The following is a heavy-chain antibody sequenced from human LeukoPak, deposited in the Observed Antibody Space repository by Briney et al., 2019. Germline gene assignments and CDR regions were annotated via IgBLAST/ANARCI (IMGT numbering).Heavy chain of an antibody. J-gene: IGHJ5*02. V-gene: IGHV3-48*03. CDR2: ISSSGSTI. CDR1: GFTFSSYE. Sequence: GGSLRLSCAASGFTFSSYEMNWVRQAPGKGLEWVSYISSSGSTIYYADSVKGRFTISRDNAKNSLYLQMNSLRAEDTAVYYCARDGRYCSSTSCYESWFDPWGQGTLVTVSS. CDR3: ARDGRYCSSTSCYESWFDP. D-gene: IGHD2-2*01.